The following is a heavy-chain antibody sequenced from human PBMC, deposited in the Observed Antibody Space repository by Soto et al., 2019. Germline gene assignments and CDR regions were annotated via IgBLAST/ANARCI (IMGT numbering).Heavy chain of an antibody. Sequence: QVQLVQSGAEVKKPGASVKVSCKASGYTFTSYGISWVRQAPGQGLEWMGWISAYNGNTNYAQKLQGRATMTTDTSTRTAYRELRSLRSDDTAVYYCARGSGSGSYYRPSRIDYWGQGTLVTVSS. D-gene: IGHD3-10*01. CDR2: ISAYNGNT. V-gene: IGHV1-18*04. J-gene: IGHJ4*02. CDR1: GYTFTSYG. CDR3: ARGSGSGSYYRPSRIDY.